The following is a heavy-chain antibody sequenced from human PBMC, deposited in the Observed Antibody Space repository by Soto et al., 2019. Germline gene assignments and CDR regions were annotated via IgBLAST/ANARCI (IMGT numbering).Heavy chain of an antibody. CDR2: IYYSGTT. CDR1: GVSISSGGYL. V-gene: IGHV4-31*03. J-gene: IGHJ5*02. D-gene: IGHD2-2*01. CDR3: ARCSLVVVPAPGFDP. Sequence: SEARSLTCTVSGVSISSGGYLLCWMRQQPGKGLEWIGYIYYSGTTYYNPSLKSRVTISVDTSKNQFSLKLSSVSAADTALYYCARCSLVVVPAPGFDPWGRGTLVTVSS.